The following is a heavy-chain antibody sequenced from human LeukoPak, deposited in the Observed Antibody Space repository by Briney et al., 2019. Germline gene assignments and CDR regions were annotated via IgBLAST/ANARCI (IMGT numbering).Heavy chain of an antibody. J-gene: IGHJ6*03. CDR1: GYSFINYY. CDR3: ARRGGKNYGDYLLYYYYMDV. Sequence: ASVKVSCKASGYSFINYYIHWVRQAPGQGLEWMGIINPSGGSTSYAQKFQGRVTMTTDTSTSTAYMELRSLRSDDTAMYYCARRGGKNYGDYLLYYYYMDVWGKGTTVTVSS. CDR2: INPSGGST. D-gene: IGHD4-17*01. V-gene: IGHV1-46*01.